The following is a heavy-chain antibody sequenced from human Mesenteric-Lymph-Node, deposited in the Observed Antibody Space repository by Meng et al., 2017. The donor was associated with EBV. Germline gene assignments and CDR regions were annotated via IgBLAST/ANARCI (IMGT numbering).Heavy chain of an antibody. Sequence: QPQGRAHGSGGPSGTLSLPCFVSGGSISRSNWWSWVRQSPGKGLEWIGEIYHGGSTNYNPSLKSRVTMSVDKSQNQFSLKLTSVTAADRAIYYCARGEIVRGEWYFDLWGRGTLVTVSS. J-gene: IGHJ2*01. D-gene: IGHD1-26*01. CDR1: GGSISRSNW. V-gene: IGHV4-4*02. CDR3: ARGEIVRGEWYFDL. CDR2: IYHGGST.